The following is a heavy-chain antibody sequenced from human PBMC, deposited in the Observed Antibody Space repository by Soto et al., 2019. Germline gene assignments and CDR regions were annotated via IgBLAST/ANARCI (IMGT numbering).Heavy chain of an antibody. CDR1: GGSFTSNNW. D-gene: IGHD1-7*01. Sequence: PSETLSLTCAVSGGSFTSNNWWTWVRQPPGQGLEWIGEIYRTGSTNYNPSLKSRVTISLDKSENQFSLKVTSLTAADTAVYYCASRDPGTSVDNWAQGTLVTVSS. CDR2: IYRTGST. V-gene: IGHV4-4*02. CDR3: ASRDPGTSVDN. J-gene: IGHJ4*02.